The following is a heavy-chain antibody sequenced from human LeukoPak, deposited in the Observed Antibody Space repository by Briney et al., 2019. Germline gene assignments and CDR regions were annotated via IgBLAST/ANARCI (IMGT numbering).Heavy chain of an antibody. CDR1: GFTFSSYE. CDR2: ISSSGSTI. CDR3: ARGGPGYCSSTSCYRYYYYMDV. J-gene: IGHJ6*03. V-gene: IGHV3-48*03. Sequence: QPGGSLRLSCAASGFTFSSYEMNWVRQAPGKGLEWVSYISSSGSTIYYADSVKGRFTISRDNAKNSLYLQMNSLRAEDTAVYYCARGGPGYCSSTSCYRYYYYMDVWGKGTTVSVSS. D-gene: IGHD2-2*01.